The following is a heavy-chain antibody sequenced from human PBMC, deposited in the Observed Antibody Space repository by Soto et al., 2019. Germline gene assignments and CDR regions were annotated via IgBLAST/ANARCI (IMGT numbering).Heavy chain of an antibody. V-gene: IGHV4-30-4*01. CDR1: GGSISSGDYY. CDR3: ARVVTMVQGVIIRGGMDV. D-gene: IGHD3-10*01. J-gene: IGHJ6*02. Sequence: SETLSLTCTVSGGSISSGDYYWSWICQPPGKGLEWIGYIYYSGSTYYNPSLKSRVTISVDTSKNQFSLKLSSVTAADTAVYYCARVVTMVQGVIIRGGMDVWGQGTTVT. CDR2: IYYSGST.